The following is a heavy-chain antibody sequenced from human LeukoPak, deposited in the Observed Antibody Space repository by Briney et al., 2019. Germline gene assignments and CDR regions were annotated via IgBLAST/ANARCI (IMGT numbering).Heavy chain of an antibody. D-gene: IGHD3-22*01. CDR3: ARVEYYYDNYYMDV. V-gene: IGHV4-39*07. CDR1: GGSISSSSYY. Sequence: PSETLSLTCTVSGGSISSSSYYWGWIRQPPGKGLEWIGSIYYSGSTYYNPSLKSRVTISVDTSKNQFSLKLSSVTAADTAVYYCARVEYYYDNYYMDVWGKGTTVTVSS. J-gene: IGHJ6*03. CDR2: IYYSGST.